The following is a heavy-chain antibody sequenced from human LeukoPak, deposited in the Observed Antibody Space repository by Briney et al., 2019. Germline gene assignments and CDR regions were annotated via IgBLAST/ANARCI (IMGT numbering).Heavy chain of an antibody. Sequence: SVKVSCKASGGTLSSYAISWVRQAPGQGLEWMGGIIPIFGTANYAQKFQGRVTITADKSTSTAYMELSSLRSEDTAVYYCARDHYGNYGAEGHIYYYYYMDVWGKGTTVTVSS. CDR1: GGTLSSYA. D-gene: IGHD4-11*01. CDR3: ARDHYGNYGAEGHIYYYYYMDV. V-gene: IGHV1-69*06. J-gene: IGHJ6*03. CDR2: IIPIFGTA.